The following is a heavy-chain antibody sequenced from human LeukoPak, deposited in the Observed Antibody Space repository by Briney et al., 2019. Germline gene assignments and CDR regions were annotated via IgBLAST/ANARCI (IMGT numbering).Heavy chain of an antibody. V-gene: IGHV4-39*01. CDR1: GGSLSSRNYY. J-gene: IGHJ3*02. D-gene: IGHD3/OR15-3a*01. CDR2: IYFTGST. Sequence: SETLSLTCTVSGGSLSSRNYYWGWLRQPPGKGLEWIGSIYFTGSTYYNPPLNSRVTISVDMSKNQFSLKLSSVTAADTAVYYCARQWTYPDAFDIWGQGTMVTVSS. CDR3: ARQWTYPDAFDI.